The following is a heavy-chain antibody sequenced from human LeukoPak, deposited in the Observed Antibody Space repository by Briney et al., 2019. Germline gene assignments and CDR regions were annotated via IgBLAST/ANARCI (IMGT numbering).Heavy chain of an antibody. V-gene: IGHV3-48*01. CDR1: GFTFSSYT. CDR2: ISSSGSTI. J-gene: IGHJ3*02. D-gene: IGHD1-26*01. Sequence: GGSLRLSCAASGFTFSSYTMNWVRQAPGKGLEWLSYISSSGSTIYYADSVKGRFTISRDNAKNSLYLQMNSLRAEDTAVYYCASPVGATTVRAFDIWGQGTMVTVSS. CDR3: ASPVGATTVRAFDI.